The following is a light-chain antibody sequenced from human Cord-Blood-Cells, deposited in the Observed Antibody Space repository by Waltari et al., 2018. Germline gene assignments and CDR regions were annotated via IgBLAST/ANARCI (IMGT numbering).Light chain of an antibody. CDR3: SSYTSSSTLV. J-gene: IGLJ2*01. CDR1: SSVVGGYNY. Sequence: QSALTQPASVSGSPGQSITISCTGTSSVVGGYNYVSWYQQPPGKAPKLMIYDVSKRPSGVSNRFSGSKSGNTASLTISGLQAEDEADYYCSSYTSSSTLVFGGGTKLTVL. CDR2: DVS. V-gene: IGLV2-14*01.